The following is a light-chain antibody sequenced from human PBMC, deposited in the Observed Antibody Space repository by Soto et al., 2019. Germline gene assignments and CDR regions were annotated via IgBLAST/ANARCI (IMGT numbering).Light chain of an antibody. Sequence: QSALTQPPSASGSPGQSVTISCTGTSSDFGGYNYVSWYQQHPGKAPNLIIYEVTKRPSGVPDRFSGSKSGNTASLTVSGLQAEDEADYYCSSYAGSNSYVFGTGTKLTVL. CDR2: EVT. CDR3: SSYAGSNSYV. V-gene: IGLV2-8*01. J-gene: IGLJ1*01. CDR1: SSDFGGYNY.